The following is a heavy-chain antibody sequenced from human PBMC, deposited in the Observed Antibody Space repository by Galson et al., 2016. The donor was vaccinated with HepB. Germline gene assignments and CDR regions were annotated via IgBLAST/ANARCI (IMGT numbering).Heavy chain of an antibody. D-gene: IGHD3-10*01. CDR2: IYHNGGT. CDR1: GGSISSSGYS. CDR3: ARQGVEWNTRIDY. J-gene: IGHJ4*02. V-gene: IGHV4-30-2*01. Sequence: TLSLTCTVSGGSISSSGYSWSWIRQPPGMGLEWIGYIYHNGGTYYNPSLKSRVNISVDRSKNQFSLKLASMTAADTAVYYCARQGVEWNTRIDYWGQGTLVTVSS.